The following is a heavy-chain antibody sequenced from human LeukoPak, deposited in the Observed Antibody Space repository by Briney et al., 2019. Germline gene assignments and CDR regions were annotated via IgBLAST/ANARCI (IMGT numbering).Heavy chain of an antibody. V-gene: IGHV3-23*01. D-gene: IGHD3-22*01. J-gene: IGHJ4*02. CDR2: IGGSGYNT. CDR1: GFTFSNSA. CDR3: AKDPISCDSSGYLLY. Sequence: GGSLRLSCAASGFTFSNSAMSWVRQAPGKGLGWVASIGGSGYNTYYADSVKGRFTISRDNSKNMLYLQINSLRAEDTALYYCAKDPISCDSSGYLLYWGQGTLVTVSS.